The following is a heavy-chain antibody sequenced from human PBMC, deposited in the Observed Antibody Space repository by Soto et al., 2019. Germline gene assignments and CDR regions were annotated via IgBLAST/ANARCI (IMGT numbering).Heavy chain of an antibody. Sequence: PSETLSLTCTVSGGFISSYYWSWIRQPPGKGLEWIGYIYYSGSTNYNPSLKSRVTISVDTSKNQFSLKLSSVTAADTAAYYCAMAQQRYFCSTSWYSVAFDIWGQRTMVTVSS. CDR3: AMAQQRYFCSTSWYSVAFDI. CDR2: IYYSGST. V-gene: IGHV4-59*01. D-gene: IGHD2-2*01. CDR1: GGFISSYY. J-gene: IGHJ3*02.